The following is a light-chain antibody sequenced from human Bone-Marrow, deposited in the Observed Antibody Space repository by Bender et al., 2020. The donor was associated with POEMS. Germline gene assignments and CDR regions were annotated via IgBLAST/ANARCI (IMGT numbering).Light chain of an antibody. CDR3: SSYTGTIYV. J-gene: IGLJ1*01. V-gene: IGLV2-14*02. Sequence: QSALTQPASVSGSPGQSITISCTGTSSDVGSFNLVSWYQQHPGKAPKLMIFDVNNRPSGVSDRFSGSKSGNTASLTISGLQSEDEADYYCSSYTGTIYVFGTGTTVTVL. CDR1: SSDVGSFNL. CDR2: DVN.